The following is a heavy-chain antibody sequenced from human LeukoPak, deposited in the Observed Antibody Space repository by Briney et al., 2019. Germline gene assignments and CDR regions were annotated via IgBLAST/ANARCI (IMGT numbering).Heavy chain of an antibody. V-gene: IGHV1-46*01. CDR1: GYTFTSYY. J-gene: IGHJ6*03. Sequence: GASVKVSCKASGYTFTSYYMHWVRQAPGQGLEWMGIINPSGGSTSYAQKFQGRVTMTRDTSTSTVYMELSSLRSEDTAVYYCARVSGKYDILTGYPLYYYYMDVWGKGTTVTVSS. CDR2: INPSGGST. D-gene: IGHD3-9*01. CDR3: ARVSGKYDILTGYPLYYYYMDV.